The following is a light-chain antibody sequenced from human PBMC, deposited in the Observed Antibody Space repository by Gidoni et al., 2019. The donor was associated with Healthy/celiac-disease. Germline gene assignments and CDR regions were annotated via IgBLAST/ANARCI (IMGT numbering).Light chain of an antibody. CDR3: QQYDTSVMYT. CDR2: EAF. J-gene: IGKJ2*01. CDR1: QSVSSSF. V-gene: IGKV3-20*01. Sequence: EIVLTQSPGTLSLSPGERATLSCRASQSVSSSFLLWYQQKPGQAPRLLIYEAFNRATGIPDRFSGSGSGTDFTLTISRLEPEDFAVYYCQQYDTSVMYTFGQGTKLEI.